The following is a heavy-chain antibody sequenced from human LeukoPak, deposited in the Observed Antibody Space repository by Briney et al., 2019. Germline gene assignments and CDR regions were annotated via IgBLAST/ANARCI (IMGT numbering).Heavy chain of an antibody. CDR3: ARRAGSDY. Sequence: PGGSLRLSCAASGFTVSGNYMSWVRQAPGKGLEWVSVMYSNGNTYYADSVRGRFTISRDNSKNTVFLQMNSLRAEDTAVYYSARRAGSDYWGQGTLVTVSS. J-gene: IGHJ4*02. CDR2: MYSNGNT. CDR1: GFTVSGNY. V-gene: IGHV3-53*01. D-gene: IGHD6-13*01.